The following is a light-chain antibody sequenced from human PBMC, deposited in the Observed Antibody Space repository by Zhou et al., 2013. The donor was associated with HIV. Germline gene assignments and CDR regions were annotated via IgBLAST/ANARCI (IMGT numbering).Light chain of an antibody. CDR3: QQYGS. CDR2: GAT. J-gene: IGKJ1*01. CDR1: QTVSSN. V-gene: IGKV3-20*01. Sequence: DIVLTQSPATLSLSPGERATVSCRASQTVSSNLAWYQQKPGQAPRLLIYGATTRATGVPARFSGYGSGTEFTLTINRLDPEDSAVYYCQQYGSFGQGTKVEIK.